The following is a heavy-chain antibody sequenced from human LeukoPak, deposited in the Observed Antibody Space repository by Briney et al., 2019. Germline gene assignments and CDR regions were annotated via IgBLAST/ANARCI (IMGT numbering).Heavy chain of an antibody. CDR3: AREVLVVIDY. J-gene: IGHJ4*02. CDR1: GGSISSGGYY. CDR2: IYHSGST. Sequence: PSETLSLTCTVSGGSISSGGYYWSWIRQPPGKGLEWIGYIYHSGSTYYNPSLKSRVTISVDRSKNQFSLKLSSVTAADTAVYYCAREVLVVIDYWGQGTLVTVSS. V-gene: IGHV4-30-2*01. D-gene: IGHD2-15*01.